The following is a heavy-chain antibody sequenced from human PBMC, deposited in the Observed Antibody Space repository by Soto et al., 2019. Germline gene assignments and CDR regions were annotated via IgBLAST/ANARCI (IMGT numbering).Heavy chain of an antibody. CDR3: ARVYAPNSYVSYYDYYYMDV. CDR1: GGSFSGYY. Sequence: SETLSLTCAVYGGSFSGYYWSWIRQPPGKGLEWIGEINHSGSTDYNPSLKSRVTISVDTSKNQFSLKLSSVTAADTAVYYCARVYAPNSYVSYYDYYYMDVWGKGTTVNVSS. V-gene: IGHV4-34*01. D-gene: IGHD3-16*01. J-gene: IGHJ6*03. CDR2: INHSGST.